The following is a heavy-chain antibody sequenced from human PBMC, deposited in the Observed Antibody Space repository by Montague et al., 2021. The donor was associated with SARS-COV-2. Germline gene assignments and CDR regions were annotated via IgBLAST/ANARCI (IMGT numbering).Heavy chain of an antibody. CDR3: ARGRAVAVYDY. D-gene: IGHD6-19*01. J-gene: IGHJ4*02. V-gene: IGHV3-64*01. CDR2: ISSNGGST. Sequence: SLRLPCAASGFTFSSYAMHWVRQAPGKGLEYVSAISSNGGSTYYANSVKGRFTISRDNSKNTLYLQMGSLRAEDMAVYYCARGRAVAVYDYWGQGTLVTVSS. CDR1: GFTFSSYA.